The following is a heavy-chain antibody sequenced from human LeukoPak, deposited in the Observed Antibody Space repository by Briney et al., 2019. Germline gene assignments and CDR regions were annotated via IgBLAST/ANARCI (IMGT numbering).Heavy chain of an antibody. CDR2: INPNSGGT. Sequence: GASVKVSCKDSGYTFTGYYMHWVRQAPGQGVEWMGWINPNSGGTNYAQKFQGRVTMTRDTSISTAYMELSRLRSDDTAVYYCARDHRGATPNGPTDYWGQGALVTVSS. CDR3: ARDHRGATPNGPTDY. J-gene: IGHJ4*02. V-gene: IGHV1-2*02. D-gene: IGHD1-26*01. CDR1: GYTFTGYY.